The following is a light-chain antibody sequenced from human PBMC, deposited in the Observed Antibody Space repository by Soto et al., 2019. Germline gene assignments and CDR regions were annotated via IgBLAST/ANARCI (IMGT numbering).Light chain of an antibody. V-gene: IGLV2-14*01. CDR2: EVS. Sequence: QSALTQPTSVSGSPGQSITISCTGTSSDVGGYNYVSWYQQHPDKAPKLIIYEVSHRPSGVSNRFSGSKSGNTASLTISGLQAEDEADYYCSSYTSSSTYVVFGGGTKLTVL. CDR1: SSDVGGYNY. J-gene: IGLJ2*01. CDR3: SSYTSSSTYVV.